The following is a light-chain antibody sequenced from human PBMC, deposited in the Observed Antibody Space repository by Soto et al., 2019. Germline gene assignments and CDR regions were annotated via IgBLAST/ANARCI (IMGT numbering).Light chain of an antibody. CDR3: HVWDSSSDHHV. V-gene: IGLV3-21*02. CDR2: DDT. J-gene: IGLJ1*01. CDR1: NIGSKT. Sequence: SYELTQPPSVSVAPGQTARITCGGNNIGSKTVHWYQQKPGQAPVLVIYDDTDRPSGIPERFSGSNSGNTATLTIRGPEAGDEADYYCHVWDSSSDHHVFGAGTKLTVL.